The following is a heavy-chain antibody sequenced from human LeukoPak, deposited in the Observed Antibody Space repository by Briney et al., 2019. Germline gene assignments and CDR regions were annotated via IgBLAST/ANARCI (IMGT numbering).Heavy chain of an antibody. CDR2: IYYSGST. CDR1: GGSISSSSYY. D-gene: IGHD3-22*01. CDR3: ARELSYYYDSSGMANAFDI. V-gene: IGHV4-31*03. Sequence: SETLSLTCTVSGGSISSSSYYWSWIRQHPGKGLEWIGYIYYSGSTYYKPSLKSRVTISVDTSKNQFSLKLSSVTAADTAVYYCARELSYYYDSSGMANAFDIWGQGTMVTVSS. J-gene: IGHJ3*02.